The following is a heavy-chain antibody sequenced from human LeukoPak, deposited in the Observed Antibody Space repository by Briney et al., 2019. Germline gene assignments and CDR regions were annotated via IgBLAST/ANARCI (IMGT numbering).Heavy chain of an antibody. D-gene: IGHD2-2*01. CDR3: ARVVIPAAPFGY. CDR2: ISYSGST. CDR1: GGSINSYY. J-gene: IGHJ4*02. V-gene: IGHV4-59*01. Sequence: SETLSLTCTVSGGSINSYYWSWIRQAPGKGLEWIGHISYSGSTNYNPSLESRVTISIDTSKNQFSLNLSSVTAADTAVYYCARVVIPAAPFGYWGQGTLVTVSS.